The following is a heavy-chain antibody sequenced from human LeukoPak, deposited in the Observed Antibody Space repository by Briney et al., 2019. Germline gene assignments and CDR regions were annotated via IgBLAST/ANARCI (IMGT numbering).Heavy chain of an antibody. V-gene: IGHV4-38-2*01. J-gene: IGHJ4*02. Sequence: SETLSLTCAVSGYSLSSDYYWGWIRQPPGKGLEWIGSIYHSGSTYYNPSLKSRVTISVDTSKNQFSLKLSSVTAADTAVYYCARSLVVPAAIGSYYFDYWGQGTLVTVSS. D-gene: IGHD2-2*01. CDR3: ARSLVVPAAIGSYYFDY. CDR2: IYHSGST. CDR1: GYSLSSDYY.